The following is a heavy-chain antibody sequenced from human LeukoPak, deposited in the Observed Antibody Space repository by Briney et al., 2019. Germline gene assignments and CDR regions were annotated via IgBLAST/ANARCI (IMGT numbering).Heavy chain of an antibody. Sequence: GGSLRLSCAASGFTFSSYWMSWVRQAPGKGLEWVANIKQDGSEKYYVDSVKGRFTISRDNAKNSLYLQMNSLRAEDTAVYYFARGALRYFDWPIDYWGQGTLVTVSP. CDR1: GFTFSSYW. CDR2: IKQDGSEK. V-gene: IGHV3-7*01. D-gene: IGHD3-9*01. J-gene: IGHJ4*02. CDR3: ARGALRYFDWPIDY.